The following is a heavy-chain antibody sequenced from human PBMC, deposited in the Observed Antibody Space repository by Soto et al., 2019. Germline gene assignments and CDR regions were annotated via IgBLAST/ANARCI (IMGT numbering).Heavy chain of an antibody. CDR2: LGAGGDT. D-gene: IGHD3-10*01. CDR3: ARSTMVRGTLDPGISGPLDY. J-gene: IGHJ4*02. Sequence: VQLVESGGGLVQPGGSLRLACAASGFTVSSYDMHWVRHVTGKGLEWVSTLGAGGDTYFPDSVKGRFTISRENAKNSLYLQMNNLGAGDTAVYYCARSTMVRGTLDPGISGPLDYWGQGTLVAVSS. CDR1: GFTVSSYD. V-gene: IGHV3-13*01.